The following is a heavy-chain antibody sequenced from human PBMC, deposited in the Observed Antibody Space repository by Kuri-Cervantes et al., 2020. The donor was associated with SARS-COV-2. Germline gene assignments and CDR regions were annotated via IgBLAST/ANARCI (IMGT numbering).Heavy chain of an antibody. CDR1: GFISIDYA. Sequence: GSFLRSSVEAPGFISIDYAIDWVRQAPGKGLEWVAIIAYDGRNTKFADSVKGRFTISRDNSKNVVYLQMNSLRNEDTAEYFCARDPSRDDISGWKRPFDYWGQGTPVTVSS. J-gene: IGHJ4*02. CDR2: IAYDGRNT. CDR3: ARDPSRDDISGWKRPFDY. V-gene: IGHV3-30*14. D-gene: IGHD6-19*01.